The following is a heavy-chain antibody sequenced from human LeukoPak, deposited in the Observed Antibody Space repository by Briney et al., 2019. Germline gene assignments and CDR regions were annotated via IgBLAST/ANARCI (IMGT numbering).Heavy chain of an antibody. CDR1: GGSISSYY. V-gene: IGHV4-4*07. D-gene: IGHD6-13*01. Sequence: SETLSLTCTVSGGSISSYYWSWIRQPAGKGLEWIGRIYTSGSTNYNPSLKSRVTISVDTSKNQFSLKLTSVTTADTAIYYCASSRRGYTSGWFFDYWGQGALVTVSS. CDR3: ASSRRGYTSGWFFDY. CDR2: IYTSGST. J-gene: IGHJ4*02.